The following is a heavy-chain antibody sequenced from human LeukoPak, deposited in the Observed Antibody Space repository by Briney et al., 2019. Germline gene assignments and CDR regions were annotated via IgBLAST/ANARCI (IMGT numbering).Heavy chain of an antibody. D-gene: IGHD2-2*01. CDR1: GFTFDDYA. CDR2: INWNSGSI. V-gene: IGHV3-9*01. Sequence: PGGSLRLSCAASGFTFDDYAMHWVRQAPGKGLLWVSGINWNSGSIGYADSVKGRFTISRDNAKNSLYLRMNSLRAEDTALYYCATLDNTSPAWGQGILVTVSS. CDR3: ATLDNTSPA. J-gene: IGHJ4*02.